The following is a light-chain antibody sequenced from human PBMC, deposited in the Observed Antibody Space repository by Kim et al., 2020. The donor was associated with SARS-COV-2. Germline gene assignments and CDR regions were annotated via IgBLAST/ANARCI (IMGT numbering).Light chain of an antibody. V-gene: IGKV3-11*01. CDR2: DAS. CDR1: QSVDTY. CDR3: QQRNDWPPVT. Sequence: EILLTQSPDILSLSPGERATLSCRANQSVDTYLAWYQQKPGQAPRLLIYDASNRATGIPARFSGSGSGTDFTLTINSLEPEDSAVYYCQQRNDWPPVTFGGGTKVDIK. J-gene: IGKJ4*01.